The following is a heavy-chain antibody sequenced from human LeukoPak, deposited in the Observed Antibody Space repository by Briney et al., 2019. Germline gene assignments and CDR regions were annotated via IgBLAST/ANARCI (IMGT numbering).Heavy chain of an antibody. CDR3: AKEYGSGSYYNVVDY. CDR2: ISGSGGST. J-gene: IGHJ4*02. V-gene: IGHV3-23*01. CDR1: GFTFSSYA. D-gene: IGHD3-10*01. Sequence: GGSLRLSCAASGFTFSSYAMSWVRQAPGKGLEWVSAISGSGGSTYYADSVKGRFTISRDNSKNTLYLQMNSLRAEDTTVYYCAKEYGSGSYYNVVDYWGQGTLVTVSS.